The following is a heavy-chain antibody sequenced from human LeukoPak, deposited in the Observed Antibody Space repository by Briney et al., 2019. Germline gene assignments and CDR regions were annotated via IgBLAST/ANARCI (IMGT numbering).Heavy chain of an antibody. D-gene: IGHD2-2*01. V-gene: IGHV3-30*04. CDR3: ARDRTEYQLLWYYLDY. Sequence: GGSLRLSCAASGFTFSSYAMHWVRQAPGKGLEWVAVISYDGSNKYYADSVKGRFTISRDNSKNTLYLQMNSLRAEDTAVYYCARDRTEYQLLWYYLDYWGQGTLVTVSS. J-gene: IGHJ4*02. CDR2: ISYDGSNK. CDR1: GFTFSSYA.